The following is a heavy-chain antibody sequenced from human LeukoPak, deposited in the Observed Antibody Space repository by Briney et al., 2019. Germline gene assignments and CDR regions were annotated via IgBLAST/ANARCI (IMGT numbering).Heavy chain of an antibody. D-gene: IGHD2-15*01. J-gene: IGHJ5*02. CDR1: GGSISSSSYY. V-gene: IGHV4-39*07. Sequence: MASETLSLTCTVSGGSISSSSYYWGWIRQPPGKGLEWIGSIYYSGSTYYNPSLKSRVTISVDTSKNQFSLKLSSVTAADTAVYYCARDIRVVVVAATQVWFDPWGQGTLVTVSS. CDR2: IYYSGST. CDR3: ARDIRVVVVAATQVWFDP.